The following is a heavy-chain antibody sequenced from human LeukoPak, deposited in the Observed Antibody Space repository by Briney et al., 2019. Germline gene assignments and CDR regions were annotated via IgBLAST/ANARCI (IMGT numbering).Heavy chain of an antibody. CDR2: ISPGGDTP. Sequence: GGSLRLSCAASGFTFSSYEMNWVRQAPGKGLEWVSGISPGGDTPYYADSVRGRFTISRDNSKNTMYLQMNSLRAEDTAVYYCARDSHKSDYDILTGYYSPAEIDYWGQGTLVTVSS. V-gene: IGHV3-23*01. CDR1: GFTFSSYE. J-gene: IGHJ4*02. CDR3: ARDSHKSDYDILTGYYSPAEIDY. D-gene: IGHD3-9*01.